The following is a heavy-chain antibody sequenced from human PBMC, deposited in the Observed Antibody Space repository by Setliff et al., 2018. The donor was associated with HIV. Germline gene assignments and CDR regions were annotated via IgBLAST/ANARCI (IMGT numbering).Heavy chain of an antibody. CDR2: INPRSGVT. CDR1: GYPFADHY. D-gene: IGHD3-3*02. J-gene: IGHJ4*02. CDR3: ARDSGTNDHFLSPYYGALDF. Sequence: ASVKVSCKSSGYPFADHYLHWVRQAPGQGLQWMGWINPRSGVTKYAQSFQGRFIMTTDTTINTAYMQLERLTSDDTALYYCARDSGTNDHFLSPYYGALDFWGLGTLVTVS. V-gene: IGHV1-2*02.